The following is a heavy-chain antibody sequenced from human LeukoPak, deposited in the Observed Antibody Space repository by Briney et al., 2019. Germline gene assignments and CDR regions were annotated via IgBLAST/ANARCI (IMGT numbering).Heavy chain of an antibody. CDR1: GFTFSSYV. CDR2: ISDNGVTR. CDR3: AKAPAPYYYYYGMDV. Sequence: GGSQRLSCAASGFTFSSYVMTWVRQAPGKGLEWVSSISDNGVTRYYADSVKGRFTISRDNSDNTVYLQMNSLRAEDTAIYYCAKAPAPYYYYYGMDVWGQGTAVTVSS. J-gene: IGHJ6*02. V-gene: IGHV3-23*01.